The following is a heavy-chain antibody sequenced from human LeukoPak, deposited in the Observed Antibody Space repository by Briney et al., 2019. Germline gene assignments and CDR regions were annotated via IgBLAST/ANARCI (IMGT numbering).Heavy chain of an antibody. D-gene: IGHD3-22*01. V-gene: IGHV3-30*04. CDR2: ISYDGSNK. CDR3: ARGGYYDSSGYSDYFDY. Sequence: PGRSLRLSCAASGFTFSSYAMHWVRQAPGKGLEWVAVISYDGSNKYYADSVKGRFIISRDNSKNTLYLQMNSLRAEDTAVYYCARGGYYDSSGYSDYFDYWGQGTLVTVSS. J-gene: IGHJ4*02. CDR1: GFTFSSYA.